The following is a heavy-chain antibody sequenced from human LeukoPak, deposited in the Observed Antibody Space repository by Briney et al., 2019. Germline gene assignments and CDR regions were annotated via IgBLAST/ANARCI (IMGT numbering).Heavy chain of an antibody. D-gene: IGHD1-26*01. Sequence: ASVKVSCKAPGYTFTSFDINWVRQATGQGLEWMGWISAYNGNTNYAQKLQGRVTMTTDTTTSTAYMELRSLRSDDTAVYYCAREPHLDSGSYHFDYWGQGTLVTVSS. CDR3: AREPHLDSGSYHFDY. CDR1: GYTFTSFD. CDR2: ISAYNGNT. J-gene: IGHJ4*02. V-gene: IGHV1-18*01.